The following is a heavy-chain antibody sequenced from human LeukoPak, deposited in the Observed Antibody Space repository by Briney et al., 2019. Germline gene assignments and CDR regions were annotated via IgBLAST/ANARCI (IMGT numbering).Heavy chain of an antibody. J-gene: IGHJ4*02. V-gene: IGHV3-23*01. D-gene: IGHD1-14*01. CDR3: AKVMLGIPMPCLDY. Sequence: GGSLRLSCAASGFTLSGYAMSWVRQAPGKGLEWVSTISGSGDSTFYADSVKGRFSISRDTSKNTLYLQMSSLRAEDTAIYYCAKVMLGIPMPCLDYWGQGTLVTVSS. CDR1: GFTLSGYA. CDR2: ISGSGDST.